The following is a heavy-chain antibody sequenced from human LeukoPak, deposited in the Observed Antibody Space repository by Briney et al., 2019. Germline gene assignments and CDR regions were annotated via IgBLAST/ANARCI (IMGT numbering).Heavy chain of an antibody. J-gene: IGHJ5*02. V-gene: IGHV1-8*01. CDR3: ARCYTNFDWFCGWFDP. CDR2: MNTNSGNT. Sequence: ASVKVSCKSSGYTFTSYDINWVRQATGQGLEWMGGMNTNSGNTGYAQKFQGRVTMTRNTAISTDYMELSSLRSEATAVYYCARCYTNFDWFCGWFDPWGQGTLVTVSS. D-gene: IGHD3-9*01. CDR1: GYTFTSYD.